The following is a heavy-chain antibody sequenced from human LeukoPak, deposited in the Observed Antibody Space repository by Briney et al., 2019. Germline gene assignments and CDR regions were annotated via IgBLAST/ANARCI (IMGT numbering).Heavy chain of an antibody. D-gene: IGHD1-7*01. CDR3: ASQGNNWNYWYDY. J-gene: IGHJ4*02. V-gene: IGHV3-21*01. CDR2: ISSTSSYI. CDR1: GFTFSTYS. Sequence: GGSLRLSCAASGFTFSTYSMNWVRQAPGKGLEWVSSISSTSSYIYYADSLKGRFTISRDNAKNSLYLQMNSLSAEDTAVYYCASQGNNWNYWYDYWGQGTLVTVSS.